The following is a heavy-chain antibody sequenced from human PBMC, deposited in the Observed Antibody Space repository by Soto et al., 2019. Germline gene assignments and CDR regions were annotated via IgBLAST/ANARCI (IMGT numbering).Heavy chain of an antibody. CDR1: GGSISSGGYY. D-gene: IGHD4-17*01. Sequence: SETLSLTCTVSGGSISSGGYYWSWIRQHPGKGLEWIGYIYYSGSTYYNPSLKSRVTISVDTSKNQFSLKLSSATAADTAVYYCARSSAATVTTSFDYWGQGTLVTSPQ. V-gene: IGHV4-31*02. CDR2: IYYSGST. CDR3: ARSSAATVTTSFDY. J-gene: IGHJ4*02.